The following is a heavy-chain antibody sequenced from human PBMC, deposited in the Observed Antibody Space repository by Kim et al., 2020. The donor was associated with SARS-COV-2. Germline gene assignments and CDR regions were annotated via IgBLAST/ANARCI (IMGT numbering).Heavy chain of an antibody. CDR2: ISSSSSYI. D-gene: IGHD1-26*01. CDR3: ARGGVGAAYYYYYGMDV. V-gene: IGHV3-21*04. J-gene: IGHJ6*02. CDR1: GFTFSSYS. Sequence: GGSLRLSCAASGFTFSSYSMNWVRQAPGKGLEWVSSISSSSSYIYYADSVKGRFTISRDNAKNSLYLQMNSLRAEDTAVYYCARGGVGAAYYYYYGMDVWGQGTTVTVSS.